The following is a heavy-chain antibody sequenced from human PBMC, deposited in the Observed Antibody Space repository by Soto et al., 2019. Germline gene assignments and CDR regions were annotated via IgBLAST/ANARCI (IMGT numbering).Heavy chain of an antibody. CDR3: AREGAATANYGMDV. CDR2: VNPNSGGT. J-gene: IGHJ6*02. Sequence: GASVKVSCKASGYTFTDYYIHWVRQAPGQGLEWMGWVNPNSGGTNYAQKFQGWVTMTRDTSISTVYMELSSLKSDDMAVYSCAREGAATANYGMDVWGQGTTVTVSS. V-gene: IGHV1-2*04. CDR1: GYTFTDYY. D-gene: IGHD2-15*01.